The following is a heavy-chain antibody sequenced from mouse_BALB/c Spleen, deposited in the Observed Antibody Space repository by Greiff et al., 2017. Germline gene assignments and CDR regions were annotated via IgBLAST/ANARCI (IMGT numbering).Heavy chain of an antibody. J-gene: IGHJ4*01. V-gene: IGHV5-17*02. CDR2: ISSGSSTI. CDR1: GFTFSSFG. D-gene: IGHD2-1*01. Sequence: EVKLVESGGGLVQPGGSRKLSCAASGFTFSSFGMHWVRQAPEKGLEWVAYISSGSSTIYYADTVKGRFTISRDNPKNTLFLQMTSLRSEDTAMYYCAREAHGNYGAMDYWGQGTSVTVSS. CDR3: AREAHGNYGAMDY.